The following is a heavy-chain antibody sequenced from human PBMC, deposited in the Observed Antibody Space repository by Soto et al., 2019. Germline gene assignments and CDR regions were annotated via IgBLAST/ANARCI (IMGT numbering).Heavy chain of an antibody. V-gene: IGHV4-31*03. CDR3: AVTGYCSGGSCFGSLRWFDP. J-gene: IGHJ5*02. D-gene: IGHD2-15*01. Sequence: QVQLQESGPGLVKPSQTQSRTCTVSGGSISSGGNYWSWIRQHPGKGLEWIGYIYYSGSTYYNPSLKSRVTISVDTSKSQFSLKLSSVTAADTAVYYCAVTGYCSGGSCFGSLRWFDPWGQGTLVTVSS. CDR2: IYYSGST. CDR1: GGSISSGGNY.